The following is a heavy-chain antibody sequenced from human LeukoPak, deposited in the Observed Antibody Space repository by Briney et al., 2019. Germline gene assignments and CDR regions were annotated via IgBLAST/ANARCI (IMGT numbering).Heavy chain of an antibody. J-gene: IGHJ4*02. CDR3: ASGVDIVATLDY. V-gene: IGHV3-66*01. D-gene: IGHD5-12*01. CDR2: IYSGGST. CDR1: GFTDSSNY. Sequence: PGGSLRLPCAASGFTDSSNYMSWVRQAPGKGLEWVSVIYSGGSTYYADSVKGRFTISRDNSKNTLYLQMNSLRAEDTAVYYCASGVDIVATLDYWGQGTLVTVSS.